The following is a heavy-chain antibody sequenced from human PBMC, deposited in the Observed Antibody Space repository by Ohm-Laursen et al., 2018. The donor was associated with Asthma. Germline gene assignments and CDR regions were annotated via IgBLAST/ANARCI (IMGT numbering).Heavy chain of an antibody. J-gene: IGHJ4*02. CDR3: ARDHSSGYSFSFDY. Sequence: SLRLSCAASGFTFGDYTMHWVRQAPGKGLEWVAVGGSYYDGGLKYYADSVNGRFTISRDNSKNTLYLQMNSLRSEDTAVYYCARDHSSGYSFSFDYWGQGTLVTVSS. CDR2: GGSYYDGGLK. D-gene: IGHD3-22*01. V-gene: IGHV3-30-3*01. CDR1: GFTFGDYT.